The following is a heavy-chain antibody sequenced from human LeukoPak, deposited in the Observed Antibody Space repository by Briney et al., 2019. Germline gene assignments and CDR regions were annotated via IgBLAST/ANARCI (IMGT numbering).Heavy chain of an antibody. D-gene: IGHD6-19*01. CDR3: AKDQIGWAPGYVSGPLDQ. V-gene: IGHV3-30*18. Sequence: GGSLRLSCAASGFSFTMYGVHWVRQSPGKGLEWVAVISTDGNNEYYAKSVKGRFTISRDNSKSTVYLQMTSLRTEDTAVYYCAKDQIGWAPGYVSGPLDQWGQGTLVTVSS. CDR2: ISTDGNNE. CDR1: GFSFTMYG. J-gene: IGHJ4*02.